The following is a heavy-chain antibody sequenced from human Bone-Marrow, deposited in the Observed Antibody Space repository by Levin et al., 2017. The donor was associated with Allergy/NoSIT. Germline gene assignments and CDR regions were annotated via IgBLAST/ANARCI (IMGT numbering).Heavy chain of an antibody. J-gene: IGHJ5*02. CDR2: ISGSGSTT. Sequence: PGGSLRLSCAASGFIFSTFAMSWVRQAPGKGLEWVSAISGSGSTTYYADSVKGRFTISRDNSKNTLYLQMNSLRAEDTAVYYCARDLDTSELFDAWGQGTLVTVAS. D-gene: IGHD1-26*01. CDR1: GFIFSTFA. CDR3: ARDLDTSELFDA. V-gene: IGHV3-23*01.